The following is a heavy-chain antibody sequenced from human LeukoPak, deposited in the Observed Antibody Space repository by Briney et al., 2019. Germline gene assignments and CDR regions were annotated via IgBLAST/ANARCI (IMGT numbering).Heavy chain of an antibody. Sequence: PGGSLRLSCAASGFSFSSYTMNWVRQGPGKGLEWVSYISSTSSMIYYADSVKGRFTVSRDNAKNSLYLQMNSLRAEDTAVYYCARGGGSAYDMWGQGTMVIVSS. CDR3: ARGGGSAYDM. D-gene: IGHD1-26*01. CDR1: GFSFSSYT. J-gene: IGHJ3*02. CDR2: ISSTSSMI. V-gene: IGHV3-48*01.